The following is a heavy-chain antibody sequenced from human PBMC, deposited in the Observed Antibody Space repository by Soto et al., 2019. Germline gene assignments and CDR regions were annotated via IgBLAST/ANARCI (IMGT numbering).Heavy chain of an antibody. J-gene: IGHJ4*02. CDR2: IYYSGST. Sequence: SETLSLTCTVSGGSISSYYWSWIRQSPGKGLEWIGYIYYSGSTNYNPSLKSRVTISVDTSKNQFSLKLSSVTAADTAVYYCARRYGSSFDYWGQGTLVPVSS. V-gene: IGHV4-59*08. CDR3: ARRYGSSFDY. D-gene: IGHD4-17*01. CDR1: GGSISSYY.